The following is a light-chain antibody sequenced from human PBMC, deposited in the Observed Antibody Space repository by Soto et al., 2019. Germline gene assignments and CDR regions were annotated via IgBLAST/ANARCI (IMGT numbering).Light chain of an antibody. Sequence: DIVLTQSPATLSLSPGQTATLSCRASQSVSSYLAWYQQKAGQAPRLLIYEGSNRATGIPTRFSGSGSGTDFTLTISRLEPEDFAVYYCQQYGSSVTFGQGTKVDIK. V-gene: IGKV3-11*01. CDR3: QQYGSSVT. CDR1: QSVSSY. J-gene: IGKJ1*01. CDR2: EGS.